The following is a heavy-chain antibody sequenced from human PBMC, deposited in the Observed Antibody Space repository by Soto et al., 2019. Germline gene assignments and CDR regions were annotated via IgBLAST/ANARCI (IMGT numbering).Heavy chain of an antibody. CDR3: ARAWYPRNDYIWGSYRYTRGFDY. J-gene: IGHJ4*02. D-gene: IGHD3-16*02. CDR2: INHSGST. Sequence: SETLSLTCAVYGGSFSGYYWSWIRQPPGKGLEWIGEINHSGSTNYNPSLKSRVTISVDTSKNQFSLKLSSVTAADTAVYYCARAWYPRNDYIWGSYRYTRGFDYWGQGTLVTVSS. V-gene: IGHV4-34*01. CDR1: GGSFSGYY.